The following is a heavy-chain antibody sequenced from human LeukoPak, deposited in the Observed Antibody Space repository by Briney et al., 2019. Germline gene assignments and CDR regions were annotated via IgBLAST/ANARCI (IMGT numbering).Heavy chain of an antibody. CDR1: GGSISSYY. V-gene: IGHV4-59*01. Sequence: PSETLSLTCTVSGGSISSYYWSWLRQPPGKGLEWIGYIYYSGSTNYNPSLKSRVTISVDTSKNQFSLKLSSVTAADTAVYYCARVGVVPAAIPNWFDPWGQGTLVTVSS. CDR2: IYYSGST. D-gene: IGHD2-2*02. J-gene: IGHJ5*02. CDR3: ARVGVVPAAIPNWFDP.